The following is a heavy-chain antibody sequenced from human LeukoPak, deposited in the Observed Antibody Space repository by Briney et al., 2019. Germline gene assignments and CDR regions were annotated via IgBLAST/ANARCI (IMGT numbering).Heavy chain of an antibody. CDR2: IYHSGST. J-gene: IGHJ2*01. CDR1: GGSISSGGYY. V-gene: IGHV4-30-2*01. Sequence: SETLSLTCAVSGGSISSGGYYWSWLRQPPGKGLEWIGYIYHSGSTYYNPSLKSRVTISVDRSKNQFSLKLSSVTAADTAVYYCARVASSAGTPGYFDLWGRGTLVTVSS. D-gene: IGHD6-6*01. CDR3: ARVASSAGTPGYFDL.